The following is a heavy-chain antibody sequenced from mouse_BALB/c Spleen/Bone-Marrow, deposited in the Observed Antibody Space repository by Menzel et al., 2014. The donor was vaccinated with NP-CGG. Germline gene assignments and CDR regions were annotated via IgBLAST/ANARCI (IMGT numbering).Heavy chain of an antibody. CDR2: IYPGDGDT. Sequence: VQLQQSGADLVRPGSSVKISCKTSGFSFSMYWMNWVKQGPGQGLEWIGQIYPGDGDTEYNGRFKGKATLTADKSFSTAYMQLSSLTSEDSAVYFCARSGWEGFADWGQGTTLTVSS. D-gene: IGHD1-1*02. CDR3: ARSGWEGFAD. V-gene: IGHV1-80*01. CDR1: GFSFSMYW. J-gene: IGHJ2*01.